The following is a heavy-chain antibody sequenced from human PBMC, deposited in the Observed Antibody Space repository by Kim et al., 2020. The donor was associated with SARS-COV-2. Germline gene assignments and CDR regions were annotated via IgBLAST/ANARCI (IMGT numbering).Heavy chain of an antibody. Sequence: GGSLRLSCAASGFTVSNNYMSWVRQAPGKGLEWVSDIYRGGSTYYADSVKGRFTISRDNSKNTLYLQMNSLRADDTAVYYCARGYSITWSSGLDPWGQGTLVTVSS. D-gene: IGHD6-13*01. CDR3: ARGYSITWSSGLDP. CDR1: GFTVSNNY. V-gene: IGHV3-53*01. J-gene: IGHJ5*02. CDR2: IYRGGST.